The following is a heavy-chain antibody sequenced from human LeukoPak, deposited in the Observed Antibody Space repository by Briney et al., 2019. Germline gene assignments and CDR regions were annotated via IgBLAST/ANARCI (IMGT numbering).Heavy chain of an antibody. CDR1: APTLSSDS. V-gene: IGHV3-21*01. CDR2: ISSSSSNI. CDR3: GRNLGDDWNGVLDY. J-gene: IGHJ4*02. Sequence: SLRPARAAAAPTLSSDSIGSVRHAPGKGLGWVSSISSSSSNISYADSVKARSTIARDNAKTPLYLQMNSRRAEGTPVYCWGRNLGDDWNGVLDYWGQGTLVTVSS. D-gene: IGHD1-1*01.